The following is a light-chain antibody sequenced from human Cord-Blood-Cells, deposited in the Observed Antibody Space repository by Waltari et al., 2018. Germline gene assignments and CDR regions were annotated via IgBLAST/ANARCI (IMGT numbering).Light chain of an antibody. CDR1: KLGDKY. J-gene: IGLJ1*01. V-gene: IGLV3-1*01. Sequence: SYELTQPPSVSVSPGQTASITCSGDKLGDKYACWYQQKPGQSPVLVIYQDSKRPSGSPERFSGSNSGNTATRTISGTQAMDEADYYCQAWDSSTAVFGTGTKVTVL. CDR3: QAWDSSTAV. CDR2: QDS.